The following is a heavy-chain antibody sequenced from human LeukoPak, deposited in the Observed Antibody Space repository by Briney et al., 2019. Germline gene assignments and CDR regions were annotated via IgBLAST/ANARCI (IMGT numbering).Heavy chain of an antibody. D-gene: IGHD3-10*01. Sequence: GGSPRLSCAASGFTFRSYNMNWVRPAPGEGLGWVSSISTSSSYINYADSVKGRFTISRDNAKKSLYLQMNSLRAEDTAVYYCARVYQGVSLFDGIDYWGQGTLVTVSS. V-gene: IGHV3-21*01. CDR2: ISTSSSYI. J-gene: IGHJ4*02. CDR3: ARVYQGVSLFDGIDY. CDR1: GFTFRSYN.